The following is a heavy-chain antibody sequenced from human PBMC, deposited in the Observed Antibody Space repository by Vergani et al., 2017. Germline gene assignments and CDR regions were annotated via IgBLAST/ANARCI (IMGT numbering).Heavy chain of an antibody. CDR1: GYSISSGYY. CDR2: IYHSGST. J-gene: IGHJ6*03. CDR3: ARAPYFLRGVAGPYYMDV. V-gene: IGHV4-38-2*01. Sequence: QVQLQESGPGLVKPSETLSLTCAVSGYSISSGYYWGWIRQPPGRGLEWIGSIYHSGSTTYNPSLKCRVTISVDTSKNQFAMKLSSVTAADTAVYYCARAPYFLRGVAGPYYMDVWGKGTTVTVSS. D-gene: IGHD3-3*01.